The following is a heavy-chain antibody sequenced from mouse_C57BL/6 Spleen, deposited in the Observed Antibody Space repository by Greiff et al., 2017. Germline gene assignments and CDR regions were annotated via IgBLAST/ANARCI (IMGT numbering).Heavy chain of an antibody. Sequence: QVQLQQPGAELVKPGASVKLSCKASGYTFTSYWMHWVKQRPGQGLEWIGMIHPNSGSTNYNEKFKSKATLTVDKSSSTAYMQRSSLTSEDSAVYYCARGDGGWYFDVWGTGTTVTVSS. V-gene: IGHV1-64*01. J-gene: IGHJ1*03. CDR2: IHPNSGST. D-gene: IGHD2-3*01. CDR1: GYTFTSYW. CDR3: ARGDGGWYFDV.